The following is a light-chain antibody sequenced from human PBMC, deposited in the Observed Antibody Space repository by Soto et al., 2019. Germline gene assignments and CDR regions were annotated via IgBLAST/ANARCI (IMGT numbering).Light chain of an antibody. CDR3: QQYYSTPYT. V-gene: IGKV4-1*01. CDR2: WAS. Sequence: DIVMTQSPDSLAVSLGERATINCKSSQSVLYSSNNKNYLAWYQQKPGQPPKLLIYWASTRESGVPDRFSGSGSGTDFTLTISSLQAEDVAVYYCQQYYSTPYTFSQGTKVEIK. CDR1: QSVLYSSNNKNY. J-gene: IGKJ2*01.